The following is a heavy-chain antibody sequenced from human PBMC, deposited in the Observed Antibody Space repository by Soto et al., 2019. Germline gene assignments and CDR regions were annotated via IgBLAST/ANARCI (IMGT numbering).Heavy chain of an antibody. CDR1: GYTFTDYG. V-gene: IGHV1-18*04. J-gene: IGHJ4*02. CDR3: AREEGISDWHAFDY. D-gene: IGHD6-19*01. CDR2: ISTYNGNT. Sequence: ASVKVSCKASGYTFTDYGISWVRQAPGQGLEWMGWISTYNGNTIYAQKIRGRVTMTTDTSTSTAYVELRSLRSDDTAVYYSAREEGISDWHAFDYWGQGTLVTVSS.